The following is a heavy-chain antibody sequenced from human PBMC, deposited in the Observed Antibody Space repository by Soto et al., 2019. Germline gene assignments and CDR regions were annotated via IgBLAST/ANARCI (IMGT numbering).Heavy chain of an antibody. CDR1: GGTFSSYA. J-gene: IGHJ3*02. D-gene: IGHD1-26*01. CDR3: ARDSRAYSGSQRAFDI. CDR2: IIPIFGTA. Sequence: QVQLVQSGAEVKKPGSSVKVSCKASGGTFSSYAISWVRQAPGQGLEWMGGIIPIFGTANYTQKFQGRDTITADESTSTAYMELSSLRSEDTAVYYCARDSRAYSGSQRAFDIWGQGTMVTVSS. V-gene: IGHV1-69*01.